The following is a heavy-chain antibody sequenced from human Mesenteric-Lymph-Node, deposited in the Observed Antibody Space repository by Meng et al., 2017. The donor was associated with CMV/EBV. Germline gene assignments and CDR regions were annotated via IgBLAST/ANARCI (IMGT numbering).Heavy chain of an antibody. CDR2: MDPSSSKT. Sequence: ASGYTFTSHDINWMRQAPGHGLGWMGWMDPSSSKTGYAQKFQGRVTITRTTSITTAYLELSRLTSEDTAFYYCARRGFSSGWYPFDYWGQGTLVTVSS. V-gene: IGHV1-8*03. D-gene: IGHD6-19*01. J-gene: IGHJ4*02. CDR1: GYTFTSHD. CDR3: ARRGFSSGWYPFDY.